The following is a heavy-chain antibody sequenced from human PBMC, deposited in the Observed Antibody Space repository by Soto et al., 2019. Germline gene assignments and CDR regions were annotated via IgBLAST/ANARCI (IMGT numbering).Heavy chain of an antibody. Sequence: PGGSLRLSCAASGFIFTTYAMSWVRQAPGKGLEWVSFISAGGGSPNYADSGKGRFTISRYNAKNMVYLQMKSLRAEDTAVYYCAKDGDFYDGVSGYYLTGHYFDYWGQGTPVTVSS. V-gene: IGHV3-23*01. D-gene: IGHD3-9*01. CDR1: GFIFTTYA. J-gene: IGHJ4*02. CDR2: ISAGGGSP. CDR3: AKDGDFYDGVSGYYLTGHYFDY.